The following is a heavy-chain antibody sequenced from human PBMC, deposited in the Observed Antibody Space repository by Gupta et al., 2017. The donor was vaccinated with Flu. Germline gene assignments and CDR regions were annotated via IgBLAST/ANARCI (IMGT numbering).Heavy chain of an antibody. CDR1: GFNFSAYA. CDR2: ISTTSDIR. D-gene: IGHD2-21*02. Sequence: VELSDSGGGLVQPGGSLRISCTASGFNFSAYARSWVRQAPGKAPEWVSVISTTSDIRFYAASVKGRFTMSRDNSRSILYLQMTGLRSEDTATYFCTTGGTAFPHWGRGSPVIVSS. CDR3: TTGGTAFPH. J-gene: IGHJ2*01. V-gene: IGHV3-23*05.